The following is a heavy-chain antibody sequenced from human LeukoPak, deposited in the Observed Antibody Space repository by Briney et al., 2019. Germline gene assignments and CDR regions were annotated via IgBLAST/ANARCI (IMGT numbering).Heavy chain of an antibody. V-gene: IGHV3-30*02. J-gene: IGHJ4*02. CDR2: IRYDGSNK. Sequence: PGGSLRLSCAASGFTLSSYGMHWVRQAPGKGLGWVAFIRYDGSNKYYADSVKGRFTISRDNSKNTLYLQMNSLRAEDTAVYYCAKSARRYCSGGSCYYFDYWGQGTLVTVSS. D-gene: IGHD2-15*01. CDR3: AKSARRYCSGGSCYYFDY. CDR1: GFTLSSYG.